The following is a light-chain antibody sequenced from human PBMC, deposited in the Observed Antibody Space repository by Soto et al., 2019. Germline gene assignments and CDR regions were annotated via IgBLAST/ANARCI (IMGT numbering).Light chain of an antibody. CDR3: QRYGSSPYT. CDR1: QSVSSSY. J-gene: IGKJ2*01. Sequence: EIVLTQSPGTLSLSPGERATLSCRASQSVSSSYLAWYQQKPGQAPRLLIYGASSRATGIPDRFSGSGSGTDFTLTISRLEPEDFAVYYCQRYGSSPYTFGQGTKLVIK. CDR2: GAS. V-gene: IGKV3-20*01.